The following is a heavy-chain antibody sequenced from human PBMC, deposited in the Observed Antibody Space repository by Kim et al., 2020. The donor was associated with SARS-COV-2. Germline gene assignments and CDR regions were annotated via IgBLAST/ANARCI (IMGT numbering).Heavy chain of an antibody. V-gene: IGHV3-9*01. Sequence: GGSLRLSCAASGFTFDDYAMHWVRQAPGKGLEWVSGISWNSGSIGYADSVKGRFTISRDNAKNSLYLQMNSLRAEDTALYYCAPDLGELGGMYGMDVWGQGTTVTVSS. CDR2: ISWNSGSI. J-gene: IGHJ6*02. D-gene: IGHD3-10*01. CDR1: GFTFDDYA. CDR3: APDLGELGGMYGMDV.